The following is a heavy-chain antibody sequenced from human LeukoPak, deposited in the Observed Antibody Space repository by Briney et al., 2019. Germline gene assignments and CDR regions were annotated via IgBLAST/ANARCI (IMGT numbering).Heavy chain of an antibody. CDR3: ARGDHDYGDY. J-gene: IGHJ4*02. CDR1: GGSISSGGYS. V-gene: IGHV4-61*08. Sequence: SQTLSLTCAVSGGSISSGGYSWSWIRQPPGKGLEWIGYIYYSGSTNYNPSLKSRVTISVDTSKNQFSLKLSSVTAADTAVYYCARGDHDYGDYWGQGTLVTVSS. CDR2: IYYSGST.